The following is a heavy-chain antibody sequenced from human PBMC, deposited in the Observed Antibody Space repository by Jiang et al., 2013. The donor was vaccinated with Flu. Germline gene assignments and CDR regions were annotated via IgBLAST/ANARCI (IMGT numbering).Heavy chain of an antibody. Sequence: GAEVKKPGASVKVSCKASGYSFTSYTIHWVRQAPGQRLEWMGWINAGNGNTKYSQKFQGRVTITRDTSASTAYMELSSLRSEDTAVYYCARAPRLSHDYGDYTLYYYYYGMDVWGQGTTVTVSS. CDR3: ARAPRLSHDYGDYTLYYYYYGMDV. V-gene: IGHV1-3*01. J-gene: IGHJ6*02. CDR2: INAGNGNT. CDR1: GYSFTSYT. D-gene: IGHD4-17*01.